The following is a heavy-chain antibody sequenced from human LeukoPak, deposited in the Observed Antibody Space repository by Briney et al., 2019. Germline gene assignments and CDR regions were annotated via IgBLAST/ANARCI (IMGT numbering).Heavy chain of an antibody. D-gene: IGHD1-14*01. J-gene: IGHJ5*02. CDR3: ARDVAGP. V-gene: IGHV1-2*02. CDR1: GYTFTAYY. Sequence: ASVKVSCKASGYTFTAYYLHWVRQAPGQGLEWMRWINPNSGGTNYAQNFQGRATMTRDTSISTAYMELTSLRSDDTAVYYCARDVAGPWGQGTLVTVSS. CDR2: INPNSGGT.